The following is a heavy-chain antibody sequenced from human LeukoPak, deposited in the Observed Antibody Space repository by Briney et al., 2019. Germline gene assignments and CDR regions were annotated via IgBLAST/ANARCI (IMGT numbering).Heavy chain of an antibody. D-gene: IGHD5-18*01. CDR1: GFTFSDYY. CDR3: ARDQRKYSYAIEAFDI. J-gene: IGHJ3*02. Sequence: GGSLRLSCAASGFTFSDYYMSWIRQAPGKGLEWVSYISSGSTIYYADSVKGRFTISRDNAKNSLYLQMNSLRAEDTAVYYCARDQRKYSYAIEAFDIWGQGTMVTVSS. CDR2: ISSGSTI. V-gene: IGHV3-11*04.